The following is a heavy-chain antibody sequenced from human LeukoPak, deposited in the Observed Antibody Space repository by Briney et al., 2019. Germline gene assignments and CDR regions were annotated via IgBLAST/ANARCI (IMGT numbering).Heavy chain of an antibody. CDR1: GDSINYVAYY. D-gene: IGHD6-19*01. V-gene: IGHV4-39*02. Sequence: SETLSLTCTVSGDSINYVAYYWAWIRQPPGKGLEWIGNVYYTGSTSYNASLKSRATISLDTPENHFSLSLSSVTAADTAVYYCLRDTGRPRLAFDIWGRGTRVTVSS. CDR3: LRDTGRPRLAFDI. J-gene: IGHJ3*02. CDR2: VYYTGST.